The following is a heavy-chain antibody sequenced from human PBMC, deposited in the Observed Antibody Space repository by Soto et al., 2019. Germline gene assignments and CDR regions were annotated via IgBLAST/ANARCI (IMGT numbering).Heavy chain of an antibody. J-gene: IGHJ1*01. CDR3: AKDRSPGAITWNVY. Sequence: DVQLLESGGALVQPGGSLRLSCVVSGFTFSSSAINWVRQAPGKGLEWVSTISGSGVAKFYADSVKGRFTISRDNSNNTVSLQMTSLRAEDAAVYYCAKDRSPGAITWNVYWGQGTLVTVSS. V-gene: IGHV3-23*01. CDR2: ISGSGVAK. CDR1: GFTFSSSA. D-gene: IGHD1-1*01.